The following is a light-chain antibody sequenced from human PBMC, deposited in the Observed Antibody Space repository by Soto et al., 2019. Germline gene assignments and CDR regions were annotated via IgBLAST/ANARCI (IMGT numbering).Light chain of an antibody. CDR3: QQYNSYRA. J-gene: IGKJ1*01. V-gene: IGKV1-5*03. CDR1: QGIRDE. CDR2: KAS. Sequence: DYQVTQSPSTLSASVGDRVTITCRASQGIRDELGWYQQKPGKAPKLLIHKASSLETGVPSRFSGSGSGTEFTLTITSLQPDDFATYYCQQYNSYRAFGQGTKVDI.